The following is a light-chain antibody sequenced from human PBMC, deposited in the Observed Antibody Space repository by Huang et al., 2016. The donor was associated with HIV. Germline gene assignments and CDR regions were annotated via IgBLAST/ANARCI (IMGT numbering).Light chain of an antibody. J-gene: IGKJ4*01. Sequence: DIVLTQYPGTLSLSPGARAALSCRASQNITNNYLAWYQQRSGQAPRLPIYGSSNSAMGIPDRVSGSGSGTDFTLVINRLEPQDSAVYYCQQYLSSPLTFGGGTNVEIK. V-gene: IGKV3-20*01. CDR3: QQYLSSPLT. CDR1: QNITNNY. CDR2: GSS.